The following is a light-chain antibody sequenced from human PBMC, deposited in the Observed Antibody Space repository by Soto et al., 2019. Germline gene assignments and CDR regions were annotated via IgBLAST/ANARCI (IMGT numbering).Light chain of an antibody. Sequence: QSALTQPASVSGSPGQSITISCTGTSSDVGSYDLVSWYQQRPGRAPRLMIFEVAKRPSGISTRFSGSKSGNTASLTISGLQAVDEAEYCCCSYTSTNTLVFGGGTKLTVL. J-gene: IGLJ2*01. CDR3: CSYTSTNTLV. V-gene: IGLV2-23*02. CDR1: SSDVGSYDL. CDR2: EVA.